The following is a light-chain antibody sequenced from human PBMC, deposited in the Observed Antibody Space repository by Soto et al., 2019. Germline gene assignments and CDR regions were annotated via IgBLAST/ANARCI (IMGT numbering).Light chain of an antibody. CDR1: QSVSSY. J-gene: IGKJ2*01. CDR2: DAS. V-gene: IGKV3-11*01. CDR3: QQRSIWPPDT. Sequence: EIVLTQSPATLSLSPGERATLSCRASQSVSSYLAWYQQKPGQAPRLLIYDASNRATGIPARFSGSGSGTDFPLTISSLEPEDFAVYYCQQRSIWPPDTFGQGTKLEIK.